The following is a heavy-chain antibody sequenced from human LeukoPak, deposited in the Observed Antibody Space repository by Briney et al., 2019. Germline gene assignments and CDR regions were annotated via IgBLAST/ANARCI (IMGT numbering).Heavy chain of an antibody. Sequence: SVKVSCKASGGTFSSYAISCVRQAPGQGLEWMGGIIPIFGTANYAQKFQGRVTITADKSTSTAYMELSSLRSEDTAVYYCARGEMGIAVAGIVTSPFDYWGQGTLVTVSS. CDR1: GGTFSSYA. J-gene: IGHJ4*02. D-gene: IGHD6-19*01. CDR2: IIPIFGTA. CDR3: ARGEMGIAVAGIVTSPFDY. V-gene: IGHV1-69*06.